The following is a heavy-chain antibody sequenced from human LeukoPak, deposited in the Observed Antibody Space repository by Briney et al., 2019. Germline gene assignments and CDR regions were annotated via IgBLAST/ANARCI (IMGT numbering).Heavy chain of an antibody. CDR2: MNPNSGNT. CDR1: VYTFTTYD. CDR3: ARMSYYDSSGDNWFDP. D-gene: IGHD3-22*01. Sequence: EASVKVSCKSSVYTFTTYDINWVRQATGQGLEWMGWMNPNSGNTGYAQKFQGRVTMTRNTSISTAYMELSSLRSEDTAVYYCARMSYYDSSGDNWFDPWGQGTLVTVSS. J-gene: IGHJ5*02. V-gene: IGHV1-8*01.